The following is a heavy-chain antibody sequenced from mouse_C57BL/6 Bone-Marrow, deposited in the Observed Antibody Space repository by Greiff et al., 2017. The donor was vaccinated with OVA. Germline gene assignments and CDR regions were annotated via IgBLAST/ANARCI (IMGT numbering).Heavy chain of an antibody. J-gene: IGHJ3*01. CDR3: ARIYYGSSYTWFAY. V-gene: IGHV1-64*01. CDR2: IHPNSGST. Sequence: VQLQQPGAELVKPGASVKLSCKASGYTFTSYWMHWVKQRPGQGLEWIGMIHPNSGSTNYNEKFKSKATLTVDKSSSTAYMQLSSLTSEDSAVYYCARIYYGSSYTWFAYWGQGNLVTVSA. D-gene: IGHD1-1*01. CDR1: GYTFTSYW.